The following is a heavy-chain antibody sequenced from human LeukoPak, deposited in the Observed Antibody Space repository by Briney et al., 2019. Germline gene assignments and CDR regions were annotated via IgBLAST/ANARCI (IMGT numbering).Heavy chain of an antibody. D-gene: IGHD3-9*01. CDR2: IYPGDSDT. V-gene: IGHV5-51*01. CDR1: GCSFTSYW. CDR3: ARPSYDILTGYYHFDY. Sequence: GESLKISCKGSGCSFTSYWIGWVRQMPGKGLEWMGIIYPGDSDTRYSPSFQGQVTISADKSISTAYLQWSSLKASDTAMYYCARPSYDILTGYYHFDYWGQGTLVTVSS. J-gene: IGHJ4*02.